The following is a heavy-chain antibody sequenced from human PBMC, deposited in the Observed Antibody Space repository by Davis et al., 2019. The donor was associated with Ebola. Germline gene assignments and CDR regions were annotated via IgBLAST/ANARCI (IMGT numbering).Heavy chain of an antibody. CDR1: GSTFSSYA. V-gene: IGHV3-23*01. CDR2: ISGSGGST. CDR3: ARSVAGTVDAFDI. D-gene: IGHD6-19*01. J-gene: IGHJ3*02. Sequence: PGGLLRPPCPAPGSTFSSYAMSWFRQPPGKGLEWVSTISGSGGSTYYADSGKGRFTISRDNSKNTLYLQMNSLRAEDTDVYYCARSVAGTVDAFDIWGQGTMVTVSS.